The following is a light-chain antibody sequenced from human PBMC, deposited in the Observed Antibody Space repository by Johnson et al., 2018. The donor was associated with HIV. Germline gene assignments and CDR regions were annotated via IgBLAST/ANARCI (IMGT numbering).Light chain of an antibody. Sequence: QSVLTQPPSVSAAPGQKVTISCSGSTYNIGNNYVSWYQQLPGTAPKLLIYEKNKRPSGIPDRFSASKSGTSATLDITGLQTGDEADYYCAAWDSGPGAHYVFGTGTKVTVL. CDR2: EKN. CDR3: AAWDSGPGAHYV. CDR1: TYNIGNNY. V-gene: IGLV1-51*02. J-gene: IGLJ1*01.